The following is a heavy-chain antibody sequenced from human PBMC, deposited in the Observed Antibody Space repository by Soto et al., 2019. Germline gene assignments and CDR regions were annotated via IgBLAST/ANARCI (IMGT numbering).Heavy chain of an antibody. CDR1: GGSISSGGYY. J-gene: IGHJ4*02. Sequence: PSETLSLTCTVSGGSISSGGYYWSWIRQHPGKGLEWIGYIYYSGSTYYNPSLKSRVTISVDTSKNQFSLKLSSVTAADMAVYYCARDKITGLFDYWGQGTLVTVSS. V-gene: IGHV4-31*03. D-gene: IGHD2-8*02. CDR3: ARDKITGLFDY. CDR2: IYYSGST.